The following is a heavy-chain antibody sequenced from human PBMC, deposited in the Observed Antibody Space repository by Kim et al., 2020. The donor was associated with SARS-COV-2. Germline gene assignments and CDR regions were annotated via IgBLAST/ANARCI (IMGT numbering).Heavy chain of an antibody. D-gene: IGHD2-2*02. J-gene: IGHJ5*02. V-gene: IGHV4-59*12. Sequence: TNDNPSPKRRVTITVDTSKNQCSRKLSSVTAADTAVYYCARAIAKNWFDPWGQGTLVTVSS. CDR2: T. CDR3: ARAIAKNWFDP.